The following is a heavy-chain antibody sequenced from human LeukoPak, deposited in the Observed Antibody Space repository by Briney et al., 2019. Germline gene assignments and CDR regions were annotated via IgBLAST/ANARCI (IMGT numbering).Heavy chain of an antibody. Sequence: SETLSLTCTVSGGSISSSSYYWSWIRQPAGKGLEWIGRIYTSGSTNYNPSLKSRVTMSVDTSKNQFSLKLSSVTAADTAVYYCARDNLMWEHRDYWGQGTLVTVSS. J-gene: IGHJ4*02. CDR3: ARDNLMWEHRDY. CDR1: GGSISSSSYY. V-gene: IGHV4-61*02. D-gene: IGHD1-26*01. CDR2: IYTSGST.